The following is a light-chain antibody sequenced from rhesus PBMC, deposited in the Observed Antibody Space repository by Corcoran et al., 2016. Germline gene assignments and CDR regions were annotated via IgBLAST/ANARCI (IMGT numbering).Light chain of an antibody. V-gene: IGKV1S17*01. J-gene: IGKJ4*01. CDR2: AAS. CDR3: QPGSGIT. Sequence: DIQVTQSPSSLSASVGDRVTITCQASQDITNNLAWYQLTPGKVPKLLTFAASHLQRGVPSRFSGSGAGTDFPLTINSLQPEDFATYYCQPGSGITFGGGTKVEIK. CDR1: QDITNN.